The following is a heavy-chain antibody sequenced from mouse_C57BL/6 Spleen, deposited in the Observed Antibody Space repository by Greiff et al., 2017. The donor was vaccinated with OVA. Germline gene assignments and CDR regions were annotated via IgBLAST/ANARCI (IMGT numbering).Heavy chain of an antibody. V-gene: IGHV3-6*01. D-gene: IGHD2-2*01. J-gene: IGHJ3*01. Sequence: EVQLQQSGPGLVKPSQSLSLTCSVTGYSITSGYYWNWIRQFPGNKLEWMGYISYDGSNNYNPSLKNRISLTRDTSKNQFFLKLNSVTTEDTATYYCARDGGYLFAYWGQGTLVTVSA. CDR2: ISYDGSN. CDR1: GYSITSGYY. CDR3: ARDGGYLFAY.